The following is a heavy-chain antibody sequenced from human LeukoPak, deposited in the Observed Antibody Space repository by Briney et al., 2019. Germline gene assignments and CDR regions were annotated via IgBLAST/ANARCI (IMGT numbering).Heavy chain of an antibody. D-gene: IGHD2-2*01. CDR3: TREGYCSSTSCFHFDY. CDR1: GFTFDDYG. J-gene: IGHJ4*02. CDR2: INWNGGST. V-gene: IGHV3-20*04. Sequence: PGGSLRLSCAASGFTFDDYGMSWVRQAPGKGLEWVSGINWNGGSTGYADSVKGRFTISRDNAKNSLYLQMNSLRAEDTALYYCTREGYCSSTSCFHFDYWGQGTLVTVSS.